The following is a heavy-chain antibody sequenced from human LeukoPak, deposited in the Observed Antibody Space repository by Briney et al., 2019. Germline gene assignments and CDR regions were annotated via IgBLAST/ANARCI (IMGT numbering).Heavy chain of an antibody. CDR2: IYYSGST. J-gene: IGHJ4*02. Sequence: SVTLSLTCTVSAGSICNVRYDWSWTRQHPGKVLERNGYIYYSGSTYYNPSLKSRVTISVDTSKNQFSLKLSSVTAADTAVYYCARFMYYYDSSGYSEYYFDYWGQGTLVTVSS. CDR3: ARFMYYYDSSGYSEYYFDY. V-gene: IGHV4-31*03. CDR1: AGSICNVRYD. D-gene: IGHD3-22*01.